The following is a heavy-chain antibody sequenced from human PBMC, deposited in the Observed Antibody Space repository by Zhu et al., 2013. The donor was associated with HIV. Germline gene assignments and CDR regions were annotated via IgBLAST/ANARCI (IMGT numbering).Heavy chain of an antibody. V-gene: IGHV1-2*02. CDR2: IHPVSGDT. J-gene: IGHJ4*02. CDR3: ARGDSSSWYVPFDF. CDR1: GYLFSDFY. Sequence: HVQLVQSGAEVKKPGASVKVSCKTSGYLFSDFYLHWVQQAPGQGPQWMGWIHPVSGDTQYGQKFQGRVTMARDTSISTVYMELSRLTSDDTAVYYCARGDSSSWYVPFDFWGQGTLVTVSS. D-gene: IGHD6-13*01.